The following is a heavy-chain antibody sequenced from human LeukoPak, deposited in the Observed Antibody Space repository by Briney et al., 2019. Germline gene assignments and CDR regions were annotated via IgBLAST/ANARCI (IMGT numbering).Heavy chain of an antibody. J-gene: IGHJ6*03. CDR2: IKHDGSET. D-gene: IGHD6-19*01. CDR3: ARQSSGWEYGSYYYYYMDV. V-gene: IGHV3-7*01. CDR1: GFTLSSYW. Sequence: GGSLRLSCAASGFTLSSYWMTWVRQAPGKGLEWVANIKHDGSETYYVDSVKNRFTISRDNAKNSLYLQMNSLRAEDTAVYYCARQSSGWEYGSYYYYYMDVWGKGTTVTVPS.